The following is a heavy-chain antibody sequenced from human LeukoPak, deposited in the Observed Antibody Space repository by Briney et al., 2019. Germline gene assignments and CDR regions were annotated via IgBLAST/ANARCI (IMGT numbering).Heavy chain of an antibody. CDR2: INPSGGST. CDR3: ARDGAPSRGKENNWFDP. D-gene: IGHD4-23*01. CDR1: GYTFTSYY. Sequence: ASVKVSCKASGYTFTSYYMHWVRQAPGQGLEWMGIINPSGGSTSYAQKFQGGVTMTRDTSTSTVYMELSSLRSEDTAVYYCARDGAPSRGKENNWFDPWGQGTLVTVSS. V-gene: IGHV1-46*01. J-gene: IGHJ5*02.